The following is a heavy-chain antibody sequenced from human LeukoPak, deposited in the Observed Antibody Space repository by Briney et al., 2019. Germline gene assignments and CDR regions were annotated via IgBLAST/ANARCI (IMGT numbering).Heavy chain of an antibody. V-gene: IGHV3-21*01. CDR2: ISSSSSYI. CDR3: ARDLGTTPDGYYFDY. Sequence: GGSLRLSCAASGFTFSYYNMNWVRQAPGKGLEWVSSISSSSSYIYYADSVKGRFTISRDNAKNSLYLQMNSLRAEDTAVYYCARDLGTTPDGYYFDYWGQGTLVTVSS. J-gene: IGHJ4*02. D-gene: IGHD3-16*01. CDR1: GFTFSYYN.